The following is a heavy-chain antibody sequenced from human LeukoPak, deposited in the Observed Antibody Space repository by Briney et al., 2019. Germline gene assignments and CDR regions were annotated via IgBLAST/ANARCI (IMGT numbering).Heavy chain of an antibody. D-gene: IGHD2-15*01. Sequence: PGGPLRLSCAAAGFTFSSYAMSWGRKAPGKGLEWVSAISGSGGSTYYADSVKGRFTISRDNSKNTLYLQMNSLRAEDTAVYYCAKVRIVATPHVFDYWGQGTLVTVSS. CDR1: GFTFSSYA. CDR3: AKVRIVATPHVFDY. CDR2: ISGSGGST. V-gene: IGHV3-23*01. J-gene: IGHJ4*02.